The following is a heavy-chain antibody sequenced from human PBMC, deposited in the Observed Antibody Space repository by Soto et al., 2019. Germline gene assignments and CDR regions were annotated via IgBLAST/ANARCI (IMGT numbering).Heavy chain of an antibody. CDR1: GFIFSNYA. V-gene: IGHV3-30-3*01. CDR3: ATLRPSFGVVKDY. J-gene: IGHJ4*02. CDR2: MSYDGSRE. D-gene: IGHD2-15*01. Sequence: QVQLVESGGGVVQPGRSLSLSCAASGFIFSNYAMHWVRQAPSKGLEWVAVMSYDGSREYYAGSVKGRFTISRDNSKNTLYLQMNTLRPEDTAVYYCATLRPSFGVVKDYWGQGTLVTVSS.